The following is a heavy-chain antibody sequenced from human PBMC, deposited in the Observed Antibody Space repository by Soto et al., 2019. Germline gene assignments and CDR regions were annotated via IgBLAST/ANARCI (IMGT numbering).Heavy chain of an antibody. CDR2: INHSGST. Sequence: PSETLSLTCAVYGGSFSGYYWSWIRQPPGKGLEWIGEINHSGSTNYNPSLKSRVTISVDTSKNQFSLKLSSVTAADTAVYYCARTTVTTNDYWGQGTLVT. CDR1: GGSFSGYY. CDR3: ARTTVTTNDY. J-gene: IGHJ4*02. V-gene: IGHV4-34*01. D-gene: IGHD4-17*01.